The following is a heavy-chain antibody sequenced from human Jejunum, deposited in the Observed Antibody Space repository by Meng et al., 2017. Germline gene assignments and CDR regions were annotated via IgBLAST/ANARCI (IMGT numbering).Heavy chain of an antibody. CDR2: IFYSGTT. V-gene: IGHV4-39*06. Sequence: RLLLLESASDLVKPSGTLSRTCAVSGGSISTAGYYWGLIRQSPGKGLEWIGSIFYSGTTYYNPSLKSRVTISIDTSKNQFSLKMNSVTAADTAVYYCARDTAGFGPWGQGTLVTVSS. J-gene: IGHJ5*02. CDR1: GGSISTAGYY. D-gene: IGHD6-13*01. CDR3: ARDTAGFGP.